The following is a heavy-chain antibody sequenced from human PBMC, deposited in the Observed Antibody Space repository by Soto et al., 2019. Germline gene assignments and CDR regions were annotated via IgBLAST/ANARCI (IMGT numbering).Heavy chain of an antibody. Sequence: QVQLQESGPGLVKPSQTLSLTCTVSGGSISSGGYYWSWIRQHPGKGLEWIGYLYYSGSTYYNPSLKSRVTISVDTSKNQFSLKLSSVTAADTAVYYCARVVVVPAAKDWFDPWGQGTLVTVSS. V-gene: IGHV4-31*03. CDR1: GGSISSGGYY. J-gene: IGHJ5*02. D-gene: IGHD2-2*01. CDR2: LYYSGST. CDR3: ARVVVVPAAKDWFDP.